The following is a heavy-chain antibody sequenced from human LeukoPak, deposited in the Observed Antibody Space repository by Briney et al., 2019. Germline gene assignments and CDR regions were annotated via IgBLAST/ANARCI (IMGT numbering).Heavy chain of an antibody. CDR2: INHSGST. D-gene: IGHD3-10*01. J-gene: IGHJ6*02. V-gene: IGHV4-34*01. Sequence: SETLSLTCAVYGGSFSGYYWSWIRQPPGKGLEWIGEINHSGSTNYNPSLKSRVTISVDTSKNQFSLKLSSVTAADTAVYYCASRVITMVRGVIIGSGYYGMDVWGQGTTVTVSS. CDR1: GGSFSGYY. CDR3: ASRVITMVRGVIIGSGYYGMDV.